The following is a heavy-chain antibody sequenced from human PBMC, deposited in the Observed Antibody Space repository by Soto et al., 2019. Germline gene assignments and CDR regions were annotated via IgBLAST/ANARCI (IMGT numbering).Heavy chain of an antibody. D-gene: IGHD3-3*01. J-gene: IGHJ4*02. Sequence: GASVKVSCKASGYTFTVYYMHWVRQAPGQGLEWMGWINPNSGGTNYAQKFQGRVTMTRDTPISTAYMELSRLRSDDTAVYYCARDSEPLFTIFGVVPWEPVDYWGQGTLVTVSS. CDR2: INPNSGGT. V-gene: IGHV1-2*02. CDR3: ARDSEPLFTIFGVVPWEPVDY. CDR1: GYTFTVYY.